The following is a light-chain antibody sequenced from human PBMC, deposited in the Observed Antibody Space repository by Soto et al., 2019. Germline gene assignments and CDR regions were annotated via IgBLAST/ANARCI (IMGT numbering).Light chain of an antibody. J-gene: IGKJ1*01. CDR3: QQYAASPRT. V-gene: IGKV3-20*01. Sequence: EIVLTQSPGTLSLSPRERATLSCRASQSVSSNYVAWYQHKVGQAPRLLIYGASNRAPGIPDRFSGIGSGTDFTLTISRLEPEDFALYYCQQYAASPRTFGQETQVEV. CDR2: GAS. CDR1: QSVSSNY.